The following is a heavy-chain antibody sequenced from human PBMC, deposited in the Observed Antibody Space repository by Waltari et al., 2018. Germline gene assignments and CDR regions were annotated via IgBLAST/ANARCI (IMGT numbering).Heavy chain of an antibody. J-gene: IGHJ5*02. Sequence: QVQLQQWGAGLLKPSETLSLTCAVYGGSFSGYYWSWIRQPPGKGLEWIGEINHSGSTNDHPSLKSRVTISVDTSKNQFSLKLSSVTAADTAVYYCARGGSLYCSGGSCYPGWFDPWGQGTLVTVSS. V-gene: IGHV4-34*01. D-gene: IGHD2-15*01. CDR1: GGSFSGYY. CDR2: INHSGST. CDR3: ARGGSLYCSGGSCYPGWFDP.